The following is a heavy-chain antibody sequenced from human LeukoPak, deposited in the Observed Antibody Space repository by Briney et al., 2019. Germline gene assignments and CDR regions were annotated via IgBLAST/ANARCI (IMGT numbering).Heavy chain of an antibody. CDR1: GYTFTSYD. CDR2: MNPNSGNT. CDR3: SRVHSYYDFWSGYFTSNWFDP. J-gene: IGHJ5*02. V-gene: IGHV1-8*01. Sequence: ASGKVSFKASGYTFTSYDINWWRQATGQGLEWMGWMNPNSGNTGYAQKFQGRVTMTRNTSISTPNMELRGLRPQDTPGYYFSRVHSYYDFWSGYFTSNWFDPWGQGTLVTVSS. D-gene: IGHD3-3*01.